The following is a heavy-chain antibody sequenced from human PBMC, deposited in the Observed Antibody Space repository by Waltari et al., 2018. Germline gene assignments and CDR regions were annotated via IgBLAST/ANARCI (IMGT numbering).Heavy chain of an antibody. CDR3: ARALVPAAKGVLYYYYYMDV. D-gene: IGHD2-2*01. Sequence: TVSGGSISSYYWSWIRQPPGKGLEWIGYIYSSGSTNYNPSLKSRVTISVDTSKNQFSLKLSSVTAADTAVYYCARALVPAAKGVLYYYYYMDVWGKGTTVTVSS. J-gene: IGHJ6*03. CDR2: IYSSGST. V-gene: IGHV4-59*01. CDR1: GGSISSYY.